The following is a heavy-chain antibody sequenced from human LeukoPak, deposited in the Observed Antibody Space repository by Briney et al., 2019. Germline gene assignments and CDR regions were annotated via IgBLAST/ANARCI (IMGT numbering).Heavy chain of an antibody. V-gene: IGHV3-23*01. J-gene: IGHJ4*02. CDR2: ISGSGETT. Sequence: PGGSLRLSCAASGFTFSSYDMNWVRQAPGKGLEWVSGISGSGETTYYADSVKGRLTISRDGSKNTLSLQMNSLRAEDTAVYYCAKGRYYDSRAYYSLDYFDYWGQGALVTVSS. CDR1: GFTFSSYD. D-gene: IGHD3-22*01. CDR3: AKGRYYDSRAYYSLDYFDY.